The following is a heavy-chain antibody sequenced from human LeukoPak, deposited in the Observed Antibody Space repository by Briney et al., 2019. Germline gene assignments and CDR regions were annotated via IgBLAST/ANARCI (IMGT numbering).Heavy chain of an antibody. CDR2: ISSSSSYI. J-gene: IGHJ6*02. Sequence: KSGGSLRLSCAASGFTFSSYSMNWVRQAPGKGLEWVSSISSSSSYIYYADSVKGRFTISRDNAKNSLYLQMNSLRAEDTAVYYCARDKIAAAGTDYYYGIDVWGQGTTVTVSS. CDR1: GFTFSSYS. D-gene: IGHD6-13*01. V-gene: IGHV3-21*01. CDR3: ARDKIAAAGTDYYYGIDV.